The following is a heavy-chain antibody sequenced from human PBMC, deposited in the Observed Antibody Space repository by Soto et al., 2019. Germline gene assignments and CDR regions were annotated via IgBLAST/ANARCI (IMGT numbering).Heavy chain of an antibody. CDR1: DGSISSGGYY. Sequence: SETQSLTCTVSDGSISSGGYYWSWIRQHPGKGLEWIGYIYYSGSTYYNPSLKSRVTISVDTSKNQFSLKLSSVTAADTAVYYCARGLRSIAAAGTFTDYWGQGTLVTVSS. V-gene: IGHV4-31*03. CDR2: IYYSGST. D-gene: IGHD6-13*01. J-gene: IGHJ4*02. CDR3: ARGLRSIAAAGTFTDY.